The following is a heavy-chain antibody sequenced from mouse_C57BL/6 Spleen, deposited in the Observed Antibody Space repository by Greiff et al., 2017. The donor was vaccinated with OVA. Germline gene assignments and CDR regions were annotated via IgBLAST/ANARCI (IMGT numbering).Heavy chain of an antibody. CDR1: GFTFSSYA. CDR2: ISSGGDYI. Sequence: EVKLMESGEGLVKPGGSLKLSCAASGFTFSSYAMSWVRQTPEKRLEWVAYISSGGDYIYYADTVKGRFTISRDNARNTLYLQMSSLKSEDTAMYYCTRGTSGYFDVWGTGTTVTVSS. V-gene: IGHV5-9-1*02. D-gene: IGHD3-3*01. CDR3: TRGTSGYFDV. J-gene: IGHJ1*03.